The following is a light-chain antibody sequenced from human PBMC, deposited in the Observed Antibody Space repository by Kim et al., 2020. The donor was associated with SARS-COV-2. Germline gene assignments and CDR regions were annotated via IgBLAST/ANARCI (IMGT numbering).Light chain of an antibody. CDR3: QQYVSLIT. Sequence: LSPGERATLSCRASQSVSSSYLAWYQQKPGQAPRLLIYGASSRATGLPDRFSGSGSGTDFTLTISRLEPEDFAVYYCQQYVSLITFGQGTRLEIK. CDR1: QSVSSSY. CDR2: GAS. J-gene: IGKJ5*01. V-gene: IGKV3-20*01.